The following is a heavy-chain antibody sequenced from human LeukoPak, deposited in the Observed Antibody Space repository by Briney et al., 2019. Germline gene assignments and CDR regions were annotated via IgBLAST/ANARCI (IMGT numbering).Heavy chain of an antibody. V-gene: IGHV3-49*02. Sequence: GGSLRLSCAASGFTFKNAWMSWVRQAPGKGLEWVGFIRSKAYGGTTEYAASVKGRFTISRDDSKSIAYLQMNSLKTEDTAVYYCTRAGDREPEVDYWGQGTLVTVSS. CDR1: GFTFKNAW. CDR3: TRAGDREPEVDY. J-gene: IGHJ4*02. CDR2: IRSKAYGGTT. D-gene: IGHD1-26*01.